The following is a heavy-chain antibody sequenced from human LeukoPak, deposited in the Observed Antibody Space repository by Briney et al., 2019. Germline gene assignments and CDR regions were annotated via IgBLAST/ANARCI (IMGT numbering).Heavy chain of an antibody. CDR1: GGPISSYY. Sequence: SETLSLTCTVSGGPISSYYWSWIRQPPGKGLEWIGYIYYSGSTNYNPSLKSRVTISVDTSKNQFSLKLSSVTAADTAVYYCARVGKVGRYFDPTNWFDPWGQGTLVTVSS. J-gene: IGHJ5*02. D-gene: IGHD3-9*01. CDR3: ARVGKVGRYFDPTNWFDP. CDR2: IYYSGST. V-gene: IGHV4-59*01.